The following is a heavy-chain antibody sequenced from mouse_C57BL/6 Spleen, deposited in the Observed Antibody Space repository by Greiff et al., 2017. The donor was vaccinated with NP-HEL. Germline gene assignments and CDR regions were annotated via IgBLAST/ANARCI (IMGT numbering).Heavy chain of an antibody. Sequence: QVQLQQSGPELVKPGASVKISCKASGYAFSSSWMNWVKQRPGKGLEWIGRIYPGDGDTIYNGKFKGKATLTADKSSSTAYMQLSSLTSEDSAVYFCARVYGSSYYFDYWGQGTTLTVSS. CDR3: ARVYGSSYYFDY. J-gene: IGHJ2*01. V-gene: IGHV1-82*01. D-gene: IGHD1-1*01. CDR1: GYAFSSSW. CDR2: IYPGDGDT.